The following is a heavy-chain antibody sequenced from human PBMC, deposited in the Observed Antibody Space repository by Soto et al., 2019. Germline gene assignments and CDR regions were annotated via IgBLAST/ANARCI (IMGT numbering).Heavy chain of an antibody. CDR2: INPSGGST. V-gene: IGHV1-46*03. D-gene: IGHD4-17*01. CDR3: ARNGDYSPYYYYYYMDV. J-gene: IGHJ6*03. Sequence: ASVKVSCKASGXTFTSYYMHWVRQAPGQGLEWMGIINPSGGSTSYAQKFQGRVTMTRDTSTSTVYMELSSLRSEDTAVYYCARNGDYSPYYYYYYMDVWGKGTTVTVSS. CDR1: GXTFTSYY.